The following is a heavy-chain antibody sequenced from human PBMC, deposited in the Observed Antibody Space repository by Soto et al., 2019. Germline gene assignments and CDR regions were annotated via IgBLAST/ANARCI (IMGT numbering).Heavy chain of an antibody. CDR3: ARVDSSGSYFDY. V-gene: IGHV4-30-2*01. J-gene: IGHJ4*02. CDR1: GGSISSGGYS. Sequence: PSETLSLTCAVSGGSISSGGYSWSWIRQPPGKGLEWIAYIYHSGSTYYNPSLKSRVTISADRSKNQFSLKLSSVTAADTAMYYCARVDSSGSYFDYWGQGTLVTVSS. CDR2: IYHSGST. D-gene: IGHD3-22*01.